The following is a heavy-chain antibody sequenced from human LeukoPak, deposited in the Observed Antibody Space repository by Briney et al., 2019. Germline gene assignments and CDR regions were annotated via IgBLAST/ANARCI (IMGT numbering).Heavy chain of an antibody. V-gene: IGHV3-23*01. CDR2: ISGSGGST. CDR3: AKDPDCSSTSCYIPGHFDY. D-gene: IGHD2-2*02. J-gene: IGHJ4*02. CDR1: GFIFSDYY. Sequence: GGSLRLTCAASGFIFSDYYMSWVRQAPGKGLEWVSAISGSGGSTYYADSVKGRFTISRDNSKNTLYLQMNSLRAEDTAVYYCAKDPDCSSTSCYIPGHFDYWGQGTLVTVSS.